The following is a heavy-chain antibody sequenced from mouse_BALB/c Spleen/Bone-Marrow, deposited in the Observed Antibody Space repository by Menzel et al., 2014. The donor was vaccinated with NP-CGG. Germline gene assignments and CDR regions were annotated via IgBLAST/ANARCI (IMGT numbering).Heavy chain of an antibody. CDR3: ARDSFLITRALDY. V-gene: IGHV2-6-7*01. CDR2: IWGDGST. Sequence: QVQLQQSGPGLVAPSRSLSITCTVSGFSLTGYGVNWVRQPPGKGLEWLGMIWGDGSTDYNSALKSRLSISKDNSKSQVFLKMNSLQTDDTARYYCARDSFLITRALDYWGQGTSVTVSS. J-gene: IGHJ4*01. CDR1: GFSLTGYG. D-gene: IGHD2-4*01.